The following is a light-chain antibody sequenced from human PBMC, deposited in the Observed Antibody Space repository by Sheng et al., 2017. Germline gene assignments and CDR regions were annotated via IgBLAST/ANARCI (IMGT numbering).Light chain of an antibody. CDR3: QQFNSYPFT. J-gene: IGKJ4*01. CDR1: QDISSS. Sequence: DIQLTQSPSFLSASVGDRVTITCRASQDISSSLTWYQQKPGKAPEVLIYVASTLQSGVPSRFSGSGSGTEFTLTISSLQPEDFTTYYCQQFNSYPFTFGGGTKVEI. V-gene: IGKV1-9*01. CDR2: VAS.